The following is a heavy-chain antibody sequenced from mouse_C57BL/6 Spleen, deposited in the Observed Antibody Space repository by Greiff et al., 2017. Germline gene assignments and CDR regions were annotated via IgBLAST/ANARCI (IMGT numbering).Heavy chain of an antibody. V-gene: IGHV5-9-1*02. Sequence: EVKVVESGEGLVKPGGSLKLSCAASGFTFSSYAMSWVRQTPEKRLEWVAYISSGGDYIYYADTVKGRFTISRDNARNTLYLQMSSLKSEDTAMYYCTRDTQADAMDYWGQGTSVTVSS. J-gene: IGHJ4*01. D-gene: IGHD3-2*02. CDR3: TRDTQADAMDY. CDR2: ISSGGDYI. CDR1: GFTFSSYA.